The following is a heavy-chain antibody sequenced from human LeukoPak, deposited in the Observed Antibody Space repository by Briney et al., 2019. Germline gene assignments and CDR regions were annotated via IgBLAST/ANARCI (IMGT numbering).Heavy chain of an antibody. J-gene: IGHJ4*02. Sequence: PGGSLRLSCAASGFTFSNYMSWVRQAPGKGLEWVSVIYSGGSTYYADSVKGRFTISRDNSKNTLYLQMNSLRAEDTAVYYCAKAPVGHCSGGSCYPFDYWGQGTLVTVSS. CDR3: AKAPVGHCSGGSCYPFDY. CDR2: IYSGGST. D-gene: IGHD2-15*01. V-gene: IGHV3-66*01. CDR1: GFTFSNY.